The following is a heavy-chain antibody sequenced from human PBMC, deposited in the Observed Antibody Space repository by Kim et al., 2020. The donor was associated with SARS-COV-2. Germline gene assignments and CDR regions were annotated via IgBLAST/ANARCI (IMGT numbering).Heavy chain of an antibody. CDR2: IYYSGST. Sequence: SETLSLTCTVSGGSVSSGSYYWSWIRQPPGKGLEWIGYIYYSGSTNYNPSLKSRVTISVDTSKNQFSLKLSSVTAADTAVYYCARAQGRVVVAATHFDRWGRGTLVTFSS. V-gene: IGHV4-61*01. D-gene: IGHD2-15*01. J-gene: IGHJ2*01. CDR3: ARAQGRVVVAATHFDR. CDR1: GGSVSSGSYY.